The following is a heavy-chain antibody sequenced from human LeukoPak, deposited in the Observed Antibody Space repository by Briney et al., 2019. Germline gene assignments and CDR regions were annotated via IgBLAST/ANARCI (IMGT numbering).Heavy chain of an antibody. CDR1: GFTFSSYG. CDR3: VRDSSGYYGGGLFDY. J-gene: IGHJ4*02. CDR2: ISSSSSYI. D-gene: IGHD3-22*01. Sequence: GGSLRLSCAASGFTFSSYGMNWVRQAPGKGLEWVSSISSSSSYIYYADSVKGRFTISRDNAKNSLYLQMNSLRAEDTAVYYCVRDSSGYYGGGLFDYWGQGTLVTVSS. V-gene: IGHV3-21*01.